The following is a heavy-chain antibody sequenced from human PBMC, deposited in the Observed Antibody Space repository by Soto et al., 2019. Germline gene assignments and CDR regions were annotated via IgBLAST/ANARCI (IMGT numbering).Heavy chain of an antibody. D-gene: IGHD3-22*01. CDR3: ARDGYYYDSSGYCPLDY. V-gene: IGHV1-46*01. Sequence: QVQLVQSGAEVKKPGASVKVSCKASGYTFTSYYMHWVRQAPGQGLEWMGIINPSGGSTSYAQKFQGSVTMTRDTSTSTVYMELSRLRSEDTAVYYCARDGYYYDSSGYCPLDYWGQGTLVTVSS. J-gene: IGHJ4*02. CDR1: GYTFTSYY. CDR2: INPSGGST.